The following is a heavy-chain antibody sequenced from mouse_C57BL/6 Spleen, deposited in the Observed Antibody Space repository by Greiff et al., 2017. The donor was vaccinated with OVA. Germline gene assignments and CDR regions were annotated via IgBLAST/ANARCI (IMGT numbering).Heavy chain of an antibody. J-gene: IGHJ1*03. D-gene: IGHD2-3*01. CDR3: TSRLLPYFDV. CDR2: IDPETGGT. CDR1: GYTFTDYE. V-gene: IGHV1-15*01. Sequence: VQLQQSGAELVRPGASVTLSCKASGYTFTDYEMHWVKQTPVHGLEWIGAIDPETGGTAYNQKFKGKAILTADKSSSTAYMELRSLTSEDSAVYYCTSRLLPYFDVWGTGTTVTVSS.